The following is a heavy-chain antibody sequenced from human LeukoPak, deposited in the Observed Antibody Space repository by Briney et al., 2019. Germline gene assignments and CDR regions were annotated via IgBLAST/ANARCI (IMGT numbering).Heavy chain of an antibody. Sequence: ASVKVSFKASGYTFTGYYMHWVRPAPGQGLEWMGWINPNSGGTNYAQKFQGRVTMTRDASISTAYMELSRLRSDDTAVYYCARDRLGGGNYNHFDYWGQGTLVTVSS. CDR2: INPNSGGT. D-gene: IGHD3-10*01. CDR1: GYTFTGYY. CDR3: ARDRLGGGNYNHFDY. V-gene: IGHV1-2*02. J-gene: IGHJ4*02.